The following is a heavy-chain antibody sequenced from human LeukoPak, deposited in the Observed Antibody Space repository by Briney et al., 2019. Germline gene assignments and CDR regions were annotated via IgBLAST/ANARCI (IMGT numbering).Heavy chain of an antibody. Sequence: GGSLRLSCAASGFTFSNFAMNWVREAPGKGLEWVSSITDSGGSTYYADSVKGRFTISRDNSRNTNYLQMNSLRAEDTAVYYCARRIPDGFDIWGQGTMVTVSS. J-gene: IGHJ3*02. V-gene: IGHV3-23*01. CDR3: ARRIPDGFDI. D-gene: IGHD2-15*01. CDR1: GFTFSNFA. CDR2: ITDSGGST.